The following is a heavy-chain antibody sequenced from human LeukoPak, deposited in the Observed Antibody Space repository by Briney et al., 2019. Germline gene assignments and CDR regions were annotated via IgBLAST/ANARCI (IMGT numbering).Heavy chain of an antibody. V-gene: IGHV1-18*01. CDR3: ARDQNSYYDSSGTPLDY. Sequence: ASVKVSCKASGYTFTSYGISWVRQAPGQGLEWMGWNSAYNGNTNYAQKLQGRVTMTTDTSTSTAYMELRSLRSDDTAVYYCARDQNSYYDSSGTPLDYWGQGTLVTVSS. CDR1: GYTFTSYG. J-gene: IGHJ4*02. CDR2: NSAYNGNT. D-gene: IGHD3-22*01.